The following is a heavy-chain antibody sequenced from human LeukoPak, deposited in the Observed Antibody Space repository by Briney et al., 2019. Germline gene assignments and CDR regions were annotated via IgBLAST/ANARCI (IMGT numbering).Heavy chain of an antibody. CDR1: GGSLRSYY. J-gene: IGHJ4*02. CDR2: IYSSGST. V-gene: IGHV4-4*07. D-gene: IGHD6-19*01. Sequence: SETLSLTCTVSGGSLRSYYWSWLRQPAGKGLEWLGRIYSSGSTNYNPSLKSRVTMSVDTSENQFSLKLSSVTAADTAVYYCARESAYAVPDYWGQGSLVTVSS. CDR3: ARESAYAVPDY.